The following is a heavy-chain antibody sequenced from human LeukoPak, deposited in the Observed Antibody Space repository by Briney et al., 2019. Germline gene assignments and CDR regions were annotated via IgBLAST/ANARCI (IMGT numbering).Heavy chain of an antibody. CDR1: GFTFDDYT. D-gene: IGHD3-3*01. J-gene: IGHJ6*03. Sequence: GGSLRLSCAASGFTFDDYTMHWVRQAPGKGLEWVSLISWDGGSTYYADSVKGRFTISRDNSKNSLYLQMKSLRTEDTALYYCAKDADFWSGYYDSYYYYYYMDVWGKGTTVTVSS. CDR3: AKDADFWSGYYDSYYYYYYMDV. CDR2: ISWDGGST. V-gene: IGHV3-43*01.